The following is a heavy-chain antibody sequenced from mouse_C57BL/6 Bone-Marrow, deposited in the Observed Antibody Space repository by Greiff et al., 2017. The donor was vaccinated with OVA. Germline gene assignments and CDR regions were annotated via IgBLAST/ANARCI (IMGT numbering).Heavy chain of an antibody. CDR2: IYPSDIET. V-gene: IGHV1-61*01. CDR1: GYTFTSYW. CDR3: ATDY. Sequence: QVQLQQPGAELVRPGSSVKLSCKASGYTFTSYWMDWVKQRPGQVLEWIGNIYPSDIETHYNQKFKDKATLTVDTSSSTAYMQLSSLTSEDSAVYYCATDYWGQGTTLTVSS. J-gene: IGHJ2*01.